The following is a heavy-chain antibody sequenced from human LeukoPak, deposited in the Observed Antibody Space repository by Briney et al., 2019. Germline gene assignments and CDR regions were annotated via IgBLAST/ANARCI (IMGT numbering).Heavy chain of an antibody. D-gene: IGHD3-3*01. Sequence: ASVKVSCKASGYTFTSYDINWVRQATGQGLEWMGWMNPNSGNTGYAQKFQGRVTMTRNTSISTAYMELSSLRSEDTAVYYCARGRFMYYDLWSGPDAFDIWGQGTMVTVSS. CDR2: MNPNSGNT. J-gene: IGHJ3*02. CDR3: ARGRFMYYDLWSGPDAFDI. V-gene: IGHV1-8*01. CDR1: GYTFTSYD.